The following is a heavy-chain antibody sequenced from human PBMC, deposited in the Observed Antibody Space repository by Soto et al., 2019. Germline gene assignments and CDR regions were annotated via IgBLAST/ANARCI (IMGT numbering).Heavy chain of an antibody. Sequence: SQILSLTSTVAGGSISSHYWGWIRQPPGKGLEWIGNIYYSGSNYYNPSLKSRVTISVDTSKNQVSLKLSSVTAADTAVYYCARVSGIYYYGMDVWGQGTTVTVSS. V-gene: IGHV4-39*07. CDR2: IYYSGSN. D-gene: IGHD3-10*01. CDR1: GGSISSHY. CDR3: ARVSGIYYYGMDV. J-gene: IGHJ6*02.